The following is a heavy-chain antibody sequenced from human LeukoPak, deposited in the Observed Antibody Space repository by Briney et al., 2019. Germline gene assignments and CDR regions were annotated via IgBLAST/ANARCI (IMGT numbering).Heavy chain of an antibody. CDR2: IIPIFGIA. J-gene: IGHJ6*02. CDR3: ASLVSRFLETPYYYYGMDD. D-gene: IGHD3-3*01. V-gene: IGHV1-69*04. CDR1: GGTSSSYA. Sequence: ASVKVSCKASGGTSSSYAISWVRQAPGQGLEWMGRIIPIFGIANYAQKFQGRVTITADKSTSTAYMELSSLRSEDTAVYYCASLVSRFLETPYYYYGMDDWGQGTTVTVSS.